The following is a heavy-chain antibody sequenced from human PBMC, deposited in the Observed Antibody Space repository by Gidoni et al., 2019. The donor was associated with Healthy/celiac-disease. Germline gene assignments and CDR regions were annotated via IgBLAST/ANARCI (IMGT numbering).Heavy chain of an antibody. V-gene: IGHV3-21*01. J-gene: IGHJ3*02. D-gene: IGHD5-12*01. CDR2: ICSSSSYI. Sequence: EVQQVEYGGGVVKPGGSVGLACAAYGCTFRRYSMNWVRQAPWKGLESFSSICSSSSYICYADSVKGRFTISRDNAKNSLYLQMNSLRAEDTAVYYCAREGDIVAFDIWGQGTMVTVSS. CDR3: AREGDIVAFDI. CDR1: GCTFRRYS.